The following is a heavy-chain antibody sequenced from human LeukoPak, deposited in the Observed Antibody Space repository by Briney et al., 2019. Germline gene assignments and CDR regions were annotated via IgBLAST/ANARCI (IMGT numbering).Heavy chain of an antibody. CDR2: ISTSSSFI. V-gene: IGHV3-48*02. CDR1: GSTFSSYS. J-gene: IGHJ6*02. D-gene: IGHD3-10*01. Sequence: PGGSLRLSCAASGSTFSSYSMNWVRQAPGKGLEWVSYISTSSSFINYADSVKGRFTISRDNAKNSLYLQMNSLRDEDTAVYYCMVRGVWGQGTTVTVSS. CDR3: MVRGV.